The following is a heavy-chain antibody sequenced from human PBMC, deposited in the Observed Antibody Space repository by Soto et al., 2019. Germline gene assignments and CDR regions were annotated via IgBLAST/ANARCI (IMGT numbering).Heavy chain of an antibody. Sequence: ASETLSLTCTVSGGSISSRGYYWGWIRQPPGKGLEWIGYIYYSGSTNYNPSLKSRVTVSRDNAKNSLYLQMNSLRAEDTAVYYCARPTYYYDSRGPPAYWGQGTLVTVSS. V-gene: IGHV4-61*05. J-gene: IGHJ4*02. CDR1: GGSISSRGYY. CDR3: ARPTYYYDSRGPPAY. CDR2: IYYSGST. D-gene: IGHD3-22*01.